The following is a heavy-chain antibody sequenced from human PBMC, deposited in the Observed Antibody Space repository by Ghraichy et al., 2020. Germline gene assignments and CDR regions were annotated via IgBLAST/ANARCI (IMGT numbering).Heavy chain of an antibody. V-gene: IGHV3-23*01. CDR1: GFTFSSYA. D-gene: IGHD2-2*02. CDR3: ARDERYCSSTSCYTPG. CDR2: ISGSGAII. Sequence: GGSLRLSCAASGFTFSSYAMSWVRQAPGKGLEWVSGISGSGAIIYYADSVKGRFTISRDNSKNTLYVQMNSLRAEDTAVYYCARDERYCSSTSCYTPGWGQGTLVTVSS. J-gene: IGHJ4*02.